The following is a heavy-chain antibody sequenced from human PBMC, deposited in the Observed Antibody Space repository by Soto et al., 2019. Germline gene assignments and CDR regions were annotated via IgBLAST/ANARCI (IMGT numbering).Heavy chain of an antibody. Sequence: SETLSLTCAVYGGSFSGYYWSWIRQPPGKGLEWIGEINHSGSTNYNPSLKSRVTISVDTSKNQFSLKLSSVTAADTAVYYCASQDSSGYQGVYWGQGTLVTVSS. V-gene: IGHV4-34*01. J-gene: IGHJ4*02. CDR2: INHSGST. CDR3: ASQDSSGYQGVY. CDR1: GGSFSGYY. D-gene: IGHD3-22*01.